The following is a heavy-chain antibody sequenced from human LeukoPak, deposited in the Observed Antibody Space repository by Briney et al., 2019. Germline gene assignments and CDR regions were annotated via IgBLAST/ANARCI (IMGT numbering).Heavy chain of an antibody. CDR1: GYSFTSYW. CDR3: ARVGYTFGGVIVRNDAFDI. D-gene: IGHD3-16*02. J-gene: IGHJ3*02. V-gene: IGHV5-51*01. CDR2: IYPGDSDT. Sequence: GESLKISCKGSGYSFTSYWIGWVRQMPGKGLEWMGIIYPGDSDTRYSPSFQGQVTISADKSISTAYLQWSSLKASDTATYYCARVGYTFGGVIVRNDAFDIWGQGTMVTVSS.